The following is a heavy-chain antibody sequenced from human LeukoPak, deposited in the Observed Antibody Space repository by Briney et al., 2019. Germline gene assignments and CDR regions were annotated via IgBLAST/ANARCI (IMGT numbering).Heavy chain of an antibody. CDR1: GFTFDDYT. CDR3: AKDLRVVDWNDYFDY. CDR2: ISWDGGST. J-gene: IGHJ4*02. V-gene: IGHV3-43*01. Sequence: GGSLRRSCAASGFTFDDYTMHWVRQAPGKGLEWVSLISWDGGSTYYADSVKGRFTISRDNSKNTLYLQMNSLRAEDTAVYYCAKDLRVVDWNDYFDYWGQGTLVTVSS. D-gene: IGHD1-1*01.